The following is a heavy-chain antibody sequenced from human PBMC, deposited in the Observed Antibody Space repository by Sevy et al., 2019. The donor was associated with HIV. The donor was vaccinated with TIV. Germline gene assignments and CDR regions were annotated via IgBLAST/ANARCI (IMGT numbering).Heavy chain of an antibody. Sequence: SETLSLTCTVSGGSISSSSYYWGWIRQPPGKGLEWIGSIYYSGSTYYNPSLKSRVTISVDTSKNQFSLKLSSVTAADTAVYYCARSGDDDFWSGYPTGWFDPWGQGTLVIVSS. CDR3: ARSGDDDFWSGYPTGWFDP. V-gene: IGHV4-39*01. CDR2: IYYSGST. CDR1: GGSISSSSYY. D-gene: IGHD3-3*01. J-gene: IGHJ5*02.